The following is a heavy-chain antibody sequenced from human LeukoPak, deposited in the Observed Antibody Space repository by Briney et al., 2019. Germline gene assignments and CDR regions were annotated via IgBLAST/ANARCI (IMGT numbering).Heavy chain of an antibody. Sequence: SVKVSCKASGGTFSSYAISWVRQAPGQGLEWMGRIIPILGIANYAQKFQGRVTITADKSTSTAYMELSRLRSDDTAVYYCARRSRSSSWFPYFDYWGQGTLVTVSS. J-gene: IGHJ4*02. CDR1: GGTFSSYA. V-gene: IGHV1-69*04. D-gene: IGHD6-13*01. CDR3: ARRSRSSSWFPYFDY. CDR2: IIPILGIA.